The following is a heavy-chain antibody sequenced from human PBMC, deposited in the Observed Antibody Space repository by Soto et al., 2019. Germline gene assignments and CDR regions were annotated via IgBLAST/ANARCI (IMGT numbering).Heavy chain of an antibody. CDR3: ARAWGRFPTAGTDY. J-gene: IGHJ4*02. CDR1: GYTFTGYY. Sequence: ASVKVSCKASGYTFTGYYMHWVRQAPGQGLEWMGWINPNSGGTNYAQKFQGRVTMTRDTSISTAYMELSRLRSDDTAVYYCARAWGRFPTAGTDYWGQGTLVTVSS. V-gene: IGHV1-2*02. CDR2: INPNSGGT. D-gene: IGHD3-16*01.